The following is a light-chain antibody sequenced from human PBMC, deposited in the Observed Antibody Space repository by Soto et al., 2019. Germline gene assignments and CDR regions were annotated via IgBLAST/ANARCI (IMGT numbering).Light chain of an antibody. V-gene: IGKV3-20*01. CDR3: QHYVERSPIT. CDR2: GAS. CDR1: QSIGDT. Sequence: IVMTQSPATLSVSPGGRATLSCRASQSIGDTLAWYQQKPGQAPRLLISGASSRATGIPDRFSGSGSGTDFTLTISRLEPEDFALYYCQHYVERSPITFGQGTRLEIK. J-gene: IGKJ5*01.